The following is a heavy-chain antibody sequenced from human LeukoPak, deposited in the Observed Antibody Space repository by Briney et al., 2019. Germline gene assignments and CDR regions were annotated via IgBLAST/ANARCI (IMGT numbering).Heavy chain of an antibody. CDR1: GYTFTSYD. D-gene: IGHD3-9*01. V-gene: IGHV1-8*01. CDR2: MNPNSGNT. Sequence: GASVKVSCKASGYTFTSYDINWVRQATGQGLEWMGWMNPNSGNTGYAQKFQGRVTMTRNTSISTAYMELSSLRSEDTAVYYCARAPRGGRYFDWLLESHYYYMDVWGKGTTVTVSS. CDR3: ARAPRGGRYFDWLLESHYYYMDV. J-gene: IGHJ6*03.